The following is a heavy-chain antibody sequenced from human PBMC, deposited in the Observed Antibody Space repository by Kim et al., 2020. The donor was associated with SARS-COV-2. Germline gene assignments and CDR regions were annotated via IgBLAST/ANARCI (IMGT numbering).Heavy chain of an antibody. J-gene: IGHJ1*01. D-gene: IGHD3-22*01. Sequence: GGSLRLSCAASGFTFNNYWMSWVRQAPGKGLEWVANIKPDGSEKYYVDSVKGRFTISRDNAKNSLHLQMNSLRAEDTAVYYCARDTTYYYDSSGSNWGRG. CDR1: GFTFNNYW. CDR2: IKPDGSEK. V-gene: IGHV3-7*01. CDR3: ARDTTYYYDSSGSN.